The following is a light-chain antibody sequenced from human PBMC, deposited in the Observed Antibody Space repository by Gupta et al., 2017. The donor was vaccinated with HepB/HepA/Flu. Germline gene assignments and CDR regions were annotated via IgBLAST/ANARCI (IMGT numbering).Light chain of an antibody. CDR2: GAS. Sequence: DIQMTQSPSSLSASVGDRVTITCQASHDISNYLNWYQQKPGRAPKLLIYGASNLETGVPSRFSGSGSGTDFTFTISSLQPEDIATYYCQQDYHLLNTFGGGTXMEIK. CDR3: QQDYHLLNT. CDR1: HDISNY. V-gene: IGKV1-33*01. J-gene: IGKJ4*01.